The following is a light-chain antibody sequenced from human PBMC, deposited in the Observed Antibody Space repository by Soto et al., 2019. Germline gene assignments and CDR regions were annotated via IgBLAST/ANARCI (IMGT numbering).Light chain of an antibody. V-gene: IGKV3-15*01. Sequence: EIVMTQSPATLSVSPGERVTLSCRASESVSNNVAWYQQKPGQAPRLLFYHAITMATGIPARFSGSGSGTELTLTISSLQSEDFAIYYCQQYNNCPLTFGGGTKVEI. CDR2: HAI. CDR3: QQYNNCPLT. J-gene: IGKJ4*01. CDR1: ESVSNN.